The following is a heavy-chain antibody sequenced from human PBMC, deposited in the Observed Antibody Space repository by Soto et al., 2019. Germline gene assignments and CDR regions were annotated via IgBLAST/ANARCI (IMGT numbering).Heavy chain of an antibody. D-gene: IGHD1-26*01. J-gene: IGHJ4*02. CDR3: VPGSSGTAGEDC. Sequence: GGSLRLSCAASGFTIAAHAMTWVRQAPGKGLEWVSSISESGDITFYAESVRGRFTISRDNSKNMLFLHLISLRVEDTAMYYCVPGSSGTAGEDCWVQGTLVTVSS. CDR1: GFTIAAHA. V-gene: IGHV3-23*01. CDR2: ISESGDIT.